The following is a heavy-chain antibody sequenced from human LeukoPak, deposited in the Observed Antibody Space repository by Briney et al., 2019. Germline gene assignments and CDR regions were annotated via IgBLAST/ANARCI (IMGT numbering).Heavy chain of an antibody. V-gene: IGHV3-9*01. J-gene: IGHJ3*02. Sequence: GGSLRLSCAASGFTFDDYAMHWVRQAPGKGLEWVSGINWNSGSIGYADSVKGRFTISRDNAKNTLYLQMNSLRAEDTAVYYCAKANYGDHDAFDIWGQGTMVTVSS. CDR2: INWNSGSI. CDR3: AKANYGDHDAFDI. CDR1: GFTFDDYA. D-gene: IGHD4-17*01.